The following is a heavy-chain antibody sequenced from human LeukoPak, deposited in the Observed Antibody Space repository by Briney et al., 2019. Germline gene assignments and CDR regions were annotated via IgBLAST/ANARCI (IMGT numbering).Heavy chain of an antibody. CDR2: IVVDSGNT. CDR1: GFTFTSSA. Sequence: GTSVKVSCKASGFTFTSSAVQWLRQARGQRLEWIGWIVVDSGNTNYAQKFQERVTITRDVSTNTAYMELSSLRSDDTAVYYCAKDPGAYYYEMGFDYWGQGTLVTVSS. D-gene: IGHD3-22*01. V-gene: IGHV1-58*01. J-gene: IGHJ4*02. CDR3: AKDPGAYYYEMGFDY.